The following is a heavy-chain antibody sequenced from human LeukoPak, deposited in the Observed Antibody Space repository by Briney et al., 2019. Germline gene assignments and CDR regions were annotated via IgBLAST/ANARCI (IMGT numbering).Heavy chain of an antibody. V-gene: IGHV1-2*02. CDR1: GYTFTGYY. CDR2: INPNSGGT. J-gene: IGHJ4*02. CDR3: ARARYSSGWASDY. D-gene: IGHD6-19*01. Sequence: ASVKVSCKASGYTFTGYYMHWVRRAPGQGLEWMGWINPNSGGTNYAQKFQGRVTMTRDTSISTAYMELSRLRSDDTAVYYCARARYSSGWASDYWGQGTLVTVSS.